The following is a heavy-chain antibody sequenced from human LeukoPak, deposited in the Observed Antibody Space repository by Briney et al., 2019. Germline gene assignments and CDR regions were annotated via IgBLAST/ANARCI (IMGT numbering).Heavy chain of an antibody. CDR2: MKGTGEK. CDR3: ARASWVSTADAVR. CDR1: GLSFSSFA. Sequence: PGGSLTLSCAASGLSFSSFAMSWVRQAPARGLEWLSSMKGTGEKFYADSVRGRFTLSRDDSRNTVYLQLNNLRVEGTAVYYCARASWVSTADAVRWGQGTVVTVSS. V-gene: IGHV3-23*01. J-gene: IGHJ4*02. D-gene: IGHD3-16*01.